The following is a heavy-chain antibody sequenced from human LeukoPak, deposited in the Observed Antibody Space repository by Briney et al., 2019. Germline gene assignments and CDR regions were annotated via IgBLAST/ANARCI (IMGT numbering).Heavy chain of an antibody. V-gene: IGHV3-53*01. Sequence: PGGSLRLSCAASGFTVSSNYMSWVRQAPGKGLEWVSVIYSGGSTYYADSVKGRFTISRDNSKSTLYLQMNSLRAEDTAVYYCARAHDYGDRRGFDYWGQGTLVTVSS. CDR2: IYSGGST. J-gene: IGHJ4*02. CDR3: ARAHDYGDRRGFDY. CDR1: GFTVSSNY. D-gene: IGHD4-17*01.